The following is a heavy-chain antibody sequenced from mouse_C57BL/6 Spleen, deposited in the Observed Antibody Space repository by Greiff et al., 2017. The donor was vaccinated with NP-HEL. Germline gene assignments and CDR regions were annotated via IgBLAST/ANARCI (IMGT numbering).Heavy chain of an antibody. CDR3: ARWLDGYDIYAMDY. J-gene: IGHJ4*01. CDR2: IDPSDSYT. V-gene: IGHV1-59*01. Sequence: QVQLQQPGAELVRPGTSVKLSCKASGYTFTSYWMHWVKQRPGQGLEWIGVIDPSDSYTNYNQKFKGQATLTVDTSSITAYMQLSSLTSEDSAVYYCARWLDGYDIYAMDYWGQGTSVTVSS. D-gene: IGHD2-2*01. CDR1: GYTFTSYW.